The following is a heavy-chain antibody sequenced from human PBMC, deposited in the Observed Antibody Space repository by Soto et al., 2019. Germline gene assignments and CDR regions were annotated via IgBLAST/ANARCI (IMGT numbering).Heavy chain of an antibody. CDR3: ASILSPLVRKPPSN. D-gene: IGHD3-10*01. V-gene: IGHV3-23*01. CDR1: GFNFNDSA. J-gene: IGHJ4*02. CDR2: ISGRGDAQ. Sequence: PGGSLRLFCHATGFNFNDSAMTWVRQAGAKGLEWVSGISGRGDAQYCAASVRGRFPIFRDNSRSTVSQQIDSLRVDDPAADHYASILSPLVRKPPSNWGMGTPITVTS.